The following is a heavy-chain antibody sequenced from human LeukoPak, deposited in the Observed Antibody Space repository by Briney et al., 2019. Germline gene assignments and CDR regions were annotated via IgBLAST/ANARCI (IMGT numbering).Heavy chain of an antibody. Sequence: SETLSLTCAVYGGSFSGYYWSWIRQPPGKGLEWIGEIDHSGSTNYNPSLKSRVTISVDTSKNQFSLKLSSVTAADTAVYYCARFPGAPPYYYYMDVWGKGTTVTVSS. V-gene: IGHV4-34*01. D-gene: IGHD3-10*01. CDR2: IDHSGST. J-gene: IGHJ6*03. CDR1: GGSFSGYY. CDR3: ARFPGAPPYYYYMDV.